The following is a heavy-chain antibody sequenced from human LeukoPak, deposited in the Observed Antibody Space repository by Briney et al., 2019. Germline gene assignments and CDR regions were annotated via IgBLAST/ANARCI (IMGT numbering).Heavy chain of an antibody. CDR3: ARERVPSPYAFDI. Sequence: SVKVSCKASGGTFSSYAISWVRQAPGQGLEWMGGIIPIFGTANYAQKFQGRVTITADESTSTAYMELSSLRSEDTAVYYCARERVPSPYAFDIWGQGTMVTVSS. CDR1: GGTFSSYA. J-gene: IGHJ3*02. V-gene: IGHV1-69*01. CDR2: IIPIFGTA.